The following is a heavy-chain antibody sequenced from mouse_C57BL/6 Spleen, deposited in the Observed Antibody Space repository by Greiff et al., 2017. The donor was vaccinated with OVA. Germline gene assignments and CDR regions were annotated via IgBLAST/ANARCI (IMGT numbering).Heavy chain of an antibody. J-gene: IGHJ2*01. V-gene: IGHV1-58*01. D-gene: IGHD2-4*01. CDR3: ARSNYDYGDYFDY. Sequence: EVKLVESGAELVRPGSSVKMSCKTSGYTFTSYGINWVKQRPGQGLEWIGYIYIGNGYTEYNEKFKGKATLTSDTSSSTAYMQLSSLTSEDSAIYFCARSNYDYGDYFDYWGQGTTLTVSS. CDR1: GYTFTSYG. CDR2: IYIGNGYT.